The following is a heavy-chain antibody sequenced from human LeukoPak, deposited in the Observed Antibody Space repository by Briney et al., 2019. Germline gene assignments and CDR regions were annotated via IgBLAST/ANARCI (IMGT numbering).Heavy chain of an antibody. D-gene: IGHD2-15*01. J-gene: IGHJ4*02. V-gene: IGHV1-46*01. CDR1: GYTSTSYY. CDR2: INPSGGST. Sequence: ASVKVSCTASGYTSTSYYMHWARQAPGQRLEWMGIINPSGGSTSYAQKFQGRVTMTRDTSTSTVYMELSSLRSEDTAVYYCARGSVVVAATPRVDYWGQGTLVTVSS. CDR3: ARGSVVVAATPRVDY.